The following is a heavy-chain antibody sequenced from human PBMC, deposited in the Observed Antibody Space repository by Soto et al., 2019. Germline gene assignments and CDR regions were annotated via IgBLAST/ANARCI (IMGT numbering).Heavy chain of an antibody. V-gene: IGHV4-59*01. D-gene: IGHD2-21*02. CDR2: VYFTGAA. CDR3: AREGRSTAYLDY. CDR1: GGSISSYY. Sequence: SETLSLTCTVSGGSISSYYWSWFRQPPGKGLEWIGYVYFTGAANYNPSLRSRVTMSRDTSKNQFSLNLNSVTAADTATYFCAREGRSTAYLDYWGQGALVTVSS. J-gene: IGHJ4*02.